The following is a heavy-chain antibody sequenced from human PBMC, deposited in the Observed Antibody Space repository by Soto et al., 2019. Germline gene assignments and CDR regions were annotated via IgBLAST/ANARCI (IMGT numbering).Heavy chain of an antibody. D-gene: IGHD6-19*01. CDR1: GFTFSDYA. V-gene: IGHV3-30*03. CDR3: ARGGRQCLVTSDFNY. J-gene: IGHJ4*02. Sequence: VQLVESGGGVVQPGRSLRLSCAASGFTFSDYAMHWVRQAPGKGLEWVAVVSHDGRNTHYADSVKGRFTISRDSSKNPVPLETTRLSAEATAVCYCARGGRQCLVTSDFNYWGQGALVTVSS. CDR2: VSHDGRNT.